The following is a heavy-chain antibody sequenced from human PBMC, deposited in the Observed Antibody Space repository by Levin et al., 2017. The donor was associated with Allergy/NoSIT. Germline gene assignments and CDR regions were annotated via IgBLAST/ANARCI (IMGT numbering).Heavy chain of an antibody. CDR3: ASSARGYSGSYFNN. V-gene: IGHV3-23*01. Sequence: GASVKVSCVASGFSFSGYAMGWVRQAPGKGLEWVSSLSGSGATTHYADSVRGRFTISRDNSRNTLSLQMNSLRAEDTAIYYCASSARGYSGSYFNNWGQGTLVTVSS. CDR2: LSGSGATT. J-gene: IGHJ4*02. D-gene: IGHD1-26*01. CDR1: GFSFSGYA.